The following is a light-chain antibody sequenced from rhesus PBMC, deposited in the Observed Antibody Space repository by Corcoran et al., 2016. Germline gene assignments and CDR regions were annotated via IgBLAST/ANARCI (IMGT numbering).Light chain of an antibody. CDR2: KAS. J-gene: IGKJ2*01. V-gene: IGKV1-22*01. Sequence: DIQMTQSPSSLSASVGDTVTITCRASQGISSWLAWYQQKPGTAPNILIYKASSVQRGVPSRFSGSGSGTDFTLTISSLQSEDVATYYCQQYSSRLYSFGQGTKVEIK. CDR1: QGISSW. CDR3: QQYSSRLYS.